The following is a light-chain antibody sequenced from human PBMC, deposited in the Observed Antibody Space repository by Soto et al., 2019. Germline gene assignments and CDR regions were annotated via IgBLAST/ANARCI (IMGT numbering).Light chain of an antibody. V-gene: IGLV2-14*01. CDR1: SSDVGGYNY. CDR3: SSYTSSSTLYV. CDR2: EVS. Sequence: QSVLTQPASASGSPGQSITISCTGTSSDVGGYNYVSWYQQHPGKAPKLMIYEVSNRPSGVSNRFSGSKSGNTASLTISGLQAEAEADYYCSSYTSSSTLYVFGTGTKVTVL. J-gene: IGLJ1*01.